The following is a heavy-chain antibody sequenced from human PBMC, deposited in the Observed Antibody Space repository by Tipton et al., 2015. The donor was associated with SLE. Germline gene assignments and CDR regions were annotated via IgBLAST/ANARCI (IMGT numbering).Heavy chain of an antibody. J-gene: IGHJ4*02. CDR3: VRGNGWLPAY. CDR2: VSSTGIYI. CDR1: GFTFSSYA. Sequence: GSLRLSCATSGFTFSSYALSWVRQAPGEGLEWVSSVSSTGIYIYNADSLKGRFTISRDNAKNSLHLEMNSLRTEDTGVYYCVRGNGWLPAYWGQGTLVTVSS. V-gene: IGHV3-21*01. D-gene: IGHD6-19*01.